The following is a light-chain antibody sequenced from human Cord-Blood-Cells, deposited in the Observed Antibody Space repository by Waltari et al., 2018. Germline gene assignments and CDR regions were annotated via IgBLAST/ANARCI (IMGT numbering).Light chain of an antibody. Sequence: DIVLNQSPDSLAVSLGERATLHCKSSQSVLYSSNNKNYLAWYQQKPGQPPKLLIYWASTRESGVPDRCSGSGSGTDFTLTISSLQAEDVAVYYCQQYYSTPLTFGGGTKVEIK. CDR1: QSVLYSSNNKNY. V-gene: IGKV4-1*01. J-gene: IGKJ4*02. CDR2: WAS. CDR3: QQYYSTPLT.